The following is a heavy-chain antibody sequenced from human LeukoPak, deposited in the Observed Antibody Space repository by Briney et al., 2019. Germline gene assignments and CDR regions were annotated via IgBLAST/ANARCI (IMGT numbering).Heavy chain of an antibody. J-gene: IGHJ4*02. V-gene: IGHV4-59*01. CDR2: IYYSGST. D-gene: IGHD4-11*01. CDR1: VGSISSYY. Sequence: PAETQSLTCTVSVGSISSYYWSWIRQPPGKGLEWIGYIYYSGSTDYNPSLKSRVTISVDTSKNQFSLKLSSVTAADTAVYYCAREGVTKYYFDYWGQGTLVTVSS. CDR3: AREGVTKYYFDY.